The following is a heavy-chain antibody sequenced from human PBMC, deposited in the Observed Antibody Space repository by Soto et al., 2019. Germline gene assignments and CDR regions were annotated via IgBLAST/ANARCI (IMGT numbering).Heavy chain of an antibody. CDR2: MNPNSGNT. Sequence: QVQLVQSGAEVKKPGASVKVSCKASGYTFTSYDINWVRQATGQGLEWMGWMNPNSGNTGYAQKFQGRVTMTRNTSISTAYMELSSLRSEDTAVYYCARARPKGGWYVYHIYYYYGMDVWGQGTTVTVSS. J-gene: IGHJ6*02. V-gene: IGHV1-8*01. CDR3: ARARPKGGWYVYHIYYYYGMDV. CDR1: GYTFTSYD. D-gene: IGHD6-19*01.